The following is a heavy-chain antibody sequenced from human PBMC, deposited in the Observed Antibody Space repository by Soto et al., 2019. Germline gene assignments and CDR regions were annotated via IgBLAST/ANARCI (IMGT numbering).Heavy chain of an antibody. Sequence: GGSLRLSCAASGFTFTTYAMSWVRQAPGKGLDWVSAISSGGGSTYYADSVKGRFTISRDNFRNTLYLQMNTLRAEDTAVYYCARGLLYSSGWYYFDYWGQGTLVTVSS. D-gene: IGHD6-19*01. CDR3: ARGLLYSSGWYYFDY. V-gene: IGHV3-23*01. J-gene: IGHJ4*02. CDR2: ISSGGGST. CDR1: GFTFTTYA.